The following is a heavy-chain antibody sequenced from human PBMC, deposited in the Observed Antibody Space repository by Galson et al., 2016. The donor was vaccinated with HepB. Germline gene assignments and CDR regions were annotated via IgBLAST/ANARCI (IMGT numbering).Heavy chain of an antibody. CDR1: GYSFTTYW. J-gene: IGHJ4*02. D-gene: IGHD3-3*02. Sequence: QSGAEVKKPGESLRISCEGSGYSFTTYWISWVRRMPGKGLEWMGRIDPSDSYINYSPSFRGHVTIPADKSINTAYLQWSSLEASDTAIYYRARLGRRNIFGVCTPYSRDNWGQGTLVTVSS. V-gene: IGHV5-10-1*01. CDR3: ARLGRRNIFGVCTPYSRDN. CDR2: IDPSDSYI.